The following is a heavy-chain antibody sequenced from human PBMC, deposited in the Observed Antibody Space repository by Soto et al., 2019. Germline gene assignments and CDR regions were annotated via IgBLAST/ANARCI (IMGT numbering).Heavy chain of an antibody. CDR1: GFTFSGYA. CDR2: ISGSGANT. D-gene: IGHD1-1*01. Sequence: EVQLLESGGGLVQPGESLRLSCAASGFTFSGYAMSWVRRAPGKGLEWVSSISGSGANTYYADSVKGRFTISRDNSKNTLYLQRNSLRVEDTAIYYCAKDRSSAGTTVRFDPWGQGTLVTVSS. V-gene: IGHV3-23*01. CDR3: AKDRSSAGTTVRFDP. J-gene: IGHJ5*02.